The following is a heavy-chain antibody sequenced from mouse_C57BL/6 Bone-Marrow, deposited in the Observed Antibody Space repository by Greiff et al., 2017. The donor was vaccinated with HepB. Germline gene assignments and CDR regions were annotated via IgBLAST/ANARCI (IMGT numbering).Heavy chain of an antibody. CDR2: INPNNGGT. J-gene: IGHJ3*01. D-gene: IGHD4-1*01. CDR3: ASGNFWFAY. V-gene: IGHV1-22*01. Sequence: SGPELVKPGASVKMSCKASGYTFPDYNMHWVKQSHGKSLEWIGYINPNNGGTSYNQKFKGKATLTVNKSSSTAYMELRSLTSEDSAVYYCASGNFWFAYWGQGTLVTVSA. CDR1: GYTFPDYN.